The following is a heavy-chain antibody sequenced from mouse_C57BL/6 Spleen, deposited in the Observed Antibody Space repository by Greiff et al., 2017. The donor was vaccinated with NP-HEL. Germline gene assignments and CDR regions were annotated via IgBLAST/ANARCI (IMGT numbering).Heavy chain of an antibody. CDR1: GFNIKDDY. V-gene: IGHV14-4*01. D-gene: IGHD1-1*01. Sequence: VQLQQSGAELVRPGASVKLSCTASGFNIKDDYMHWVKQRPEQGLEWIGWIDPENGDTEYASKFQGKATITADTSSNTAYLQLSSLTSEDTAVYYCRYYGSSYEYFDVWGTGTTVTVSS. J-gene: IGHJ1*03. CDR3: RYYGSSYEYFDV. CDR2: IDPENGDT.